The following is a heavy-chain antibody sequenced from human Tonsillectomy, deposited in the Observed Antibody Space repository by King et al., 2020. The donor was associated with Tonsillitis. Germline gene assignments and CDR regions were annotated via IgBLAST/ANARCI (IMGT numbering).Heavy chain of an antibody. Sequence: QLVQSGAEVKKPGDSVKVSCKASGYTFTSYYMHWVRQAPGQGLEWMGIINPSGGSTSYAQKFQGRVTMTRDTSTSTVYMELSSLRSEDTAVYYCARDQGQPTWYFDLWGRGTLVTVSS. CDR3: ARDQGQPTWYFDL. J-gene: IGHJ2*01. CDR1: GYTFTSYY. D-gene: IGHD6-13*01. V-gene: IGHV1-46*03. CDR2: INPSGGST.